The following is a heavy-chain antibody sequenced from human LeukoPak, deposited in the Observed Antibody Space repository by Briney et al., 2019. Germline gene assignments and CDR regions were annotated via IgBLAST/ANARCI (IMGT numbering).Heavy chain of an antibody. CDR2: INPNSGGT. CDR1: GYALTAYY. J-gene: IGHJ6*02. V-gene: IGHV1-2*02. Sequence: GASVKVSCKASGYALTAYYMHWVRQAPGQGLEWMGWINPNSGGTIYAQNFQGRVNMTRDTSINTAYMELSGLTSDDTAVYYCAALTSGYYYGVDVWGQGTTVTVSS. D-gene: IGHD2-2*01. CDR3: AALTSGYYYGVDV.